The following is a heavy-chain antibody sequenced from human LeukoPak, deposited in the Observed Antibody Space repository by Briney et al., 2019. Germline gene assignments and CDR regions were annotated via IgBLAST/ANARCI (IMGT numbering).Heavy chain of an antibody. J-gene: IGHJ4*02. Sequence: GASVKVSCKASGYTFTSYDINWVRQATGQGLEWMGWMNPNSGNTGYAQKFQGRVTITRNTSISTAYMELSSLRSEDTAVYYCARAAHYYGDDDIDYWGQGTLVTVSS. D-gene: IGHD4-17*01. CDR2: MNPNSGNT. V-gene: IGHV1-8*03. CDR1: GYTFTSYD. CDR3: ARAAHYYGDDDIDY.